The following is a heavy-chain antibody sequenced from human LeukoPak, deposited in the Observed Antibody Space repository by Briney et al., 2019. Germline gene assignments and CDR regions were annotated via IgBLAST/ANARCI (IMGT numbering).Heavy chain of an antibody. V-gene: IGHV1-8*01. J-gene: IGHJ4*02. CDR3: ARALRERWLQLYYFDY. D-gene: IGHD5-24*01. CDR1: GYTFTSYD. Sequence: ASVKVSCKASGYTFTSYDINWVRQATGQRLEWMGWMNPNSGNTGYAQKFQGRVTMTRNTSISTAYMELSSLRSEDTAVYYCARALRERWLQLYYFDYWGQGTLVTVSS. CDR2: MNPNSGNT.